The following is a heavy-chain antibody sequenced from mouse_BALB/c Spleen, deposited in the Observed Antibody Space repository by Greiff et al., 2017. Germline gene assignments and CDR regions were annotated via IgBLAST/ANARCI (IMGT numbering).Heavy chain of an antibody. V-gene: IGHV2-9*02. Sequence: VKVVESGPGLVAPSQSLSITCTVSGFSLTSYGVHWVRQPPGKGLEWLGVIWAGGSTNYNSALMSRLSISKDNSKSQVFLKMNSLQTDDTAMYYCARDRYDRAMDYWGQGTSVTVSS. CDR3: ARDRYDRAMDY. CDR2: IWAGGST. J-gene: IGHJ4*01. CDR1: GFSLTSYG. D-gene: IGHD2-14*01.